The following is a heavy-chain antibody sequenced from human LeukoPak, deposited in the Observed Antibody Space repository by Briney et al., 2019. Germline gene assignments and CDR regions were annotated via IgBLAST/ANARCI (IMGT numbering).Heavy chain of an antibody. J-gene: IGHJ4*02. CDR2: IYYSGST. Sequence: SETLSLTCTVSGGSISSSTYYWGWLRQPPGRGLEWIGNIYYSGSTYYNPSLKSRVTISVDTSKNQFSLKLTSVTAADTAVYYCARLRQHLAPIDYWGQGTLVTVSS. CDR3: ARLRQHLAPIDY. CDR1: GGSISSSTYY. D-gene: IGHD6-13*01. V-gene: IGHV4-39*01.